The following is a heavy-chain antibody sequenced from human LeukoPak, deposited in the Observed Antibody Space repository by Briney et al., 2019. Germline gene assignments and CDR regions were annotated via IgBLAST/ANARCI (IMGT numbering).Heavy chain of an antibody. D-gene: IGHD3-9*01. CDR1: GGSISSYY. Sequence: PSETLSLTCTVSGGSISSYYWSWIRQPPGKGLEWIGYIYYSGSTNYNPSLKSRVTISVDTSKNQFSLKLSSVTAADTAVYYCASEFDWSRGALWFWGQGSLVTVSS. CDR2: IYYSGST. V-gene: IGHV4-59*01. CDR3: ASEFDWSRGALWF. J-gene: IGHJ4*02.